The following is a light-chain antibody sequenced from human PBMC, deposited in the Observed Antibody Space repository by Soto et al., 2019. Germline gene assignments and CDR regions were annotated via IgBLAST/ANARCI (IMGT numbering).Light chain of an antibody. CDR2: GAS. Sequence: EIVMKQSPATLSVSPGERATLSCRASQSVSSNLAWYQQKPGQAPTLVIYGASARDTGIPARFSGSGSGTEFTLTISSLQSEDFAVYYCQHYNNCPCTFGQGTKLDIK. V-gene: IGKV3-15*01. J-gene: IGKJ2*02. CDR3: QHYNNCPCT. CDR1: QSVSSN.